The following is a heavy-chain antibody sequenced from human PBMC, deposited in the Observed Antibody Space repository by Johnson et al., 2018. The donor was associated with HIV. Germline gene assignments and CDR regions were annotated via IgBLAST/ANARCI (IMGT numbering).Heavy chain of an antibody. J-gene: IGHJ3*02. CDR3: AREGWYGDYVDAFDI. CDR1: GFTFSSYG. V-gene: IGHV3-15*01. Sequence: VQLVESGGGVVQPGRSLRLSCAASGFTFSSYGMHWVRQAPGKGLEWVGRIKSKIDGGTIDYGAPVKGRFTISRDDSKNMLYLQMNSVKTEDTAVYYCAREGWYGDYVDAFDIWGQGTMVTVSS. D-gene: IGHD4-17*01. CDR2: IKSKIDGGTI.